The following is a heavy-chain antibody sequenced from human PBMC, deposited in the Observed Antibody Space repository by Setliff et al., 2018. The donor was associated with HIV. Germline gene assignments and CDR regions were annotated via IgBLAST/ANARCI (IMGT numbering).Heavy chain of an antibody. V-gene: IGHV3-11*03. D-gene: IGHD6-19*01. J-gene: IGHJ4*02. CDR1: GFTFSDYY. CDR3: VRPVREPVD. Sequence: PGGSLSLSCAASGFTFSDYYMGWIRQAPGKGLEWVSYISGRSSDPNYADSVKGRFTISRDNAKNSVYLQMNSLRAEDTAMYYCVRPVREPVDWGRGTLVTVSS. CDR2: ISGRSSDP.